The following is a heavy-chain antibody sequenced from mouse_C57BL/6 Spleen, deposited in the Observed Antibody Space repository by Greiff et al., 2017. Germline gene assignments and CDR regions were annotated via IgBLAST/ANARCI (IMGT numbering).Heavy chain of an antibody. CDR3: AGDLLGFAY. CDR1: GYTFTDYY. V-gene: IGHV1-26*01. D-gene: IGHD1-1*01. J-gene: IGHJ3*01. CDR2: INPNNGGT. Sequence: EVQLQQSGPELVKPGASVKISCKASGYTFTDYYMNWVKQSHGKRLEWIGDINPNNGGTSYNQKFKGKDTLTVDKSSSTAYMEPRSLTSEDSAVYYCAGDLLGFAYWGQGTLVTVSA.